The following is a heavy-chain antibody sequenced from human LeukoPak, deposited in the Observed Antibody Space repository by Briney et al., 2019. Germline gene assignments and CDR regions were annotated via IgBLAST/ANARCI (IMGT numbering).Heavy chain of an antibody. V-gene: IGHV4-31*03. CDR2: IYYSGST. Sequence: KPSETLSLTCTVSGGSIGSGGYYWSWIRQHPGKGLEWIGYIYYSGSTYYNPSLKSRVTISVDTSKNQFSLKLSSVTAADTAVYYCARDEARSSSWYYYYYGMDVWGQGTTVTVSS. CDR3: ARDEARSSSWYYYYYGMDV. J-gene: IGHJ6*02. CDR1: GGSIGSGGYY. D-gene: IGHD6-13*01.